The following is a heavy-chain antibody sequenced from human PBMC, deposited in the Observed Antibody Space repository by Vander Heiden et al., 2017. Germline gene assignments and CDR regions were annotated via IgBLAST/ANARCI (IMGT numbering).Heavy chain of an antibody. CDR2: LSGSGGNI. CDR1: GLTFKNYA. V-gene: IGHV3-23*01. Sequence: EIQLLESGGGLVQPGGSLRLSCAASGLTFKNYAMFWVRQGPGKGLEWVSGLSGSGGNIYYADSVKGRFAISRDNSKNTLYLQMNGLRAEDTAVYYCAKEADTGSYHIDYWGQGTLVTVSS. J-gene: IGHJ4*02. CDR3: AKEADTGSYHIDY. D-gene: IGHD1-26*01.